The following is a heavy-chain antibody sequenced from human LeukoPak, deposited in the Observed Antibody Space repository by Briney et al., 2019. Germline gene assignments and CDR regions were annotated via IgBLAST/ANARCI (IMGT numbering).Heavy chain of an antibody. CDR1: GFTFSSYG. V-gene: IGHV3-30*03. CDR2: ILYDGSNK. Sequence: GGSLRLSCAASGFTFSSYGMHWVRQAPGKGLEWVAVILYDGSNKYYADSVKGRFTISRDNSKNTLYLQMNSLRAEDTAVYYCASLAGYSSGWYGAFDYWGRGTQVTVSS. D-gene: IGHD6-19*01. J-gene: IGHJ4*02. CDR3: ASLAGYSSGWYGAFDY.